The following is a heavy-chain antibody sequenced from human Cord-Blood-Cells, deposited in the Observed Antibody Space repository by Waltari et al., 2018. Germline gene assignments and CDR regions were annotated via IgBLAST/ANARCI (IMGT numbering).Heavy chain of an antibody. J-gene: IGHJ6*02. CDR1: GYTFTGYY. V-gene: IGHV1-2*06. D-gene: IGHD4-17*01. CDR2: INPNSGGT. Sequence: QVQLVQSGAEVKKPGASVKVPCKASGYTFTGYYMHWVRQAPGQGPEWMGRINPNSGGTNHAQKFQGRVTMTRDTSISTAYMELSRLRSDDTAVYYCARVPSYGDSQYYYYYGMDVWGQGTTVTVSS. CDR3: ARVPSYGDSQYYYYYGMDV.